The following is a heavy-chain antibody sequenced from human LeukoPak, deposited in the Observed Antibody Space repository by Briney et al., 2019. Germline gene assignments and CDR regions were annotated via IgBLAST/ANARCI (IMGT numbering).Heavy chain of an antibody. J-gene: IGHJ4*02. CDR2: ISSSGNYI. D-gene: IGHD3-16*01. V-gene: IGHV3-21*01. Sequence: GGSLRLSCAASGLTFSSYRMNWVRQAPGKGLEWVSSISSSGNYIYYADSVKGRFTISRDNAKNSLCLQMNILRAEDTAVYYCARSGGGMDDYWGQGTLVTVSS. CDR3: ARSGGGMDDY. CDR1: GLTFSSYR.